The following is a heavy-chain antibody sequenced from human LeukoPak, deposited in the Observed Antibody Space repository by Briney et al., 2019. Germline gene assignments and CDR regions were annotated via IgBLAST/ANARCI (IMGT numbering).Heavy chain of an antibody. CDR3: AKLVGVAPTDY. CDR1: GFTFSGYA. J-gene: IGHJ4*02. CDR2: ISASAGGT. Sequence: GSLRLSCAASGFTFSGYAMSWVRQAPGKGLEWVSGISASAGGTYYADSVKGRFTISRDNSKNTLYLQLDSLTAEDTAVYYCAKLVGVAPTDYWGQGTLVTVSS. D-gene: IGHD2-15*01. V-gene: IGHV3-23*01.